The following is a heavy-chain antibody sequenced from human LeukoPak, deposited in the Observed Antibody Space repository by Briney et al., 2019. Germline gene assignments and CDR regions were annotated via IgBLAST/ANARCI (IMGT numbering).Heavy chain of an antibody. J-gene: IGHJ5*02. V-gene: IGHV4-59*11. Sequence: PSETLSLTCIVSGDSISSHCWSWIRQPPGKGLEWTGYICNSGSTSYNPSLKSRVTISVDTSKNQFSLKLSSVTAADTAVYYCARDGGDGYNYNWFDPWGQGTLVTVSS. CDR2: ICNSGST. D-gene: IGHD5-24*01. CDR3: ARDGGDGYNYNWFDP. CDR1: GDSISSHC.